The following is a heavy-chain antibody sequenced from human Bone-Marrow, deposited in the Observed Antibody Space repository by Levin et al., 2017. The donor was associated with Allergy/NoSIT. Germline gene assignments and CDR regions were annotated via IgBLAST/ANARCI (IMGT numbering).Heavy chain of an antibody. J-gene: IGHJ4*02. D-gene: IGHD2-2*01. CDR2: ISSSSSYI. V-gene: IGHV3-21*01. Sequence: AASVKVSCAASGFTFSSYSMNWVRQAPGKGLEWVSSISSSSSYIYYADSVKGRFTISRDNAKNSLYLQMNSLRAEDTAVYYCARDGDGERDIVVVPAATPPVPARWWGQGTLVTVSS. CDR3: ARDGDGERDIVVVPAATPPVPARW. CDR1: GFTFSSYS.